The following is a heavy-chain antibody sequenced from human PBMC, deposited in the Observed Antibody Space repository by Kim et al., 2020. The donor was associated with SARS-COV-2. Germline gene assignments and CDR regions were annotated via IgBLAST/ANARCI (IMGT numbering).Heavy chain of an antibody. CDR1: GYSFTSYW. J-gene: IGHJ6*03. Sequence: GESLKISCKGSGYSFTSYWIGWVRQMPGKGLEWMGIIYPGDSDTRYSPSFQGQVTISADKSISTAYLQWSSLKASDTAMYYCARRSIAAAGMYYYYYMDVWGKGTTVTVSS. V-gene: IGHV5-51*01. CDR2: IYPGDSDT. CDR3: ARRSIAAAGMYYYYYMDV. D-gene: IGHD6-13*01.